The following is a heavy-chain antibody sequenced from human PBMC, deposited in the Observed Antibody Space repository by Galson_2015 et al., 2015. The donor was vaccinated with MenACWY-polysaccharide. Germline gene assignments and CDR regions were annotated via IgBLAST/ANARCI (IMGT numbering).Heavy chain of an antibody. CDR2: ITYDGSNK. CDR3: AKMVQQTTKNVS. V-gene: IGHV3-30*02. J-gene: IGHJ5*02. CDR1: GLTFRNYG. Sequence: SLRLSCAASGLTFRNYGMHWVRQAPRKGLEWAAFITYDGSNKYYPDSVKGRFTISRDISKNTLYLQMNSLRVEDTAVYYCAKMVQQTTKNVSWGQGTLVTVSS. D-gene: IGHD1-7*01.